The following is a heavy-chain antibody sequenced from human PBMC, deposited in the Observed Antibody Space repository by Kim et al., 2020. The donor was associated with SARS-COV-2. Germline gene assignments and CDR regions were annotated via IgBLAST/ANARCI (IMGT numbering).Heavy chain of an antibody. D-gene: IGHD6-13*01. V-gene: IGHV4-31*02. CDR3: ATGGRSSWYPWFDP. Sequence: PSLKSRVTISVGTSKKQFSLKLSSVTAADTAVYYCATGGRSSWYPWFDPWGQGTLVTVSS. J-gene: IGHJ5*02.